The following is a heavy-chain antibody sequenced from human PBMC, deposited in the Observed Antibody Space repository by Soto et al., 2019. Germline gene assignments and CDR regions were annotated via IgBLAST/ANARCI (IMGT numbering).Heavy chain of an antibody. V-gene: IGHV4-59*01. CDR2: IYYSGST. D-gene: IGHD2-21*02. Sequence: PSETLSLTCTVSGASISSYYWTWIRQPPGKGLEWIGSIYYSGSTDYNPSLKSRVTISIDTSKSQFSLKLSSVTAADTAVYYCASGGYGLRWFDPWGQGTLVTVSS. CDR1: GASISSYY. CDR3: ASGGYGLRWFDP. J-gene: IGHJ5*02.